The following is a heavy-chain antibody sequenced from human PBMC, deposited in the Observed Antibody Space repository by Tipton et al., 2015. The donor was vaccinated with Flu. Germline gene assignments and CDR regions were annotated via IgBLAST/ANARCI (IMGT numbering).Heavy chain of an antibody. D-gene: IGHD3-10*01. Sequence: QVQLVQSGAEVKKPGASVKVSCKASGYTFTSYGISWVRQAPGQGLEWMGWISAYNGNTNYAQKLQGRVTMATETSTSTAYMELRSLRSDDTAVYYCARGMVQGDVLPPEFDYWGQGTLVTVSS. J-gene: IGHJ4*02. V-gene: IGHV1-18*01. CDR2: ISAYNGNT. CDR3: ARGMVQGDVLPPEFDY. CDR1: GYTFTSYG.